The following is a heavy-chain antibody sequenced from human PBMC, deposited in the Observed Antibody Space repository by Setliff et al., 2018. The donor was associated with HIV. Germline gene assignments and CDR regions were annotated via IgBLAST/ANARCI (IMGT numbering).Heavy chain of an antibody. CDR1: GYSISSGYY. V-gene: IGHV4-38-2*02. J-gene: IGHJ4*02. CDR2: MYHSGTA. Sequence: SETLSLTCTVSGYSISSGYYWGWIRQPPGKGLEWIGSMYHSGTAFHNPSLKSRVTISIDTFKSQFSLKLRSVNAADTAVYYCASWGAGSNSGFDYWGRGTLVTVSS. CDR3: ASWGAGSNSGFDY. D-gene: IGHD3-16*01.